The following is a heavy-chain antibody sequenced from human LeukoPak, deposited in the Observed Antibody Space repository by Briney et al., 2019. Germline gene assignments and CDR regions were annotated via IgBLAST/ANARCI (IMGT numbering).Heavy chain of an antibody. V-gene: IGHV4-34*01. Sequence: SETLSLTCTVSGGFLSSYYWSWIRQPPGKGLEGIGEINHSGSTNYNPSLKSRVTISVDTSKNQFSLKLSSVTAADTAVYYCARVSRKLRGYSGYEGPYDYWGQGTLVTVSS. CDR3: ARVSRKLRGYSGYEGPYDY. J-gene: IGHJ4*02. CDR2: INHSGST. CDR1: GGFLSSYY. D-gene: IGHD5-12*01.